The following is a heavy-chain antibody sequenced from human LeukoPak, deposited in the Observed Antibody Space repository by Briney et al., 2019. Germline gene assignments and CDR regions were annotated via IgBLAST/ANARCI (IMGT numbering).Heavy chain of an antibody. CDR1: GFSLSTSGVG. J-gene: IGHJ4*02. Sequence: SGPTLVNPTQTLTLTCTFSGFSLSTSGVGVGCMRQPPGKALVWLALIYWDDDKRYSPSLKSRLTITKDPPKNQVVLTMTNVDPVDTATYYCAHSTWLVDDWGQGTLVTVSS. CDR2: IYWDDDK. D-gene: IGHD6-19*01. CDR3: AHSTWLVDD. V-gene: IGHV2-5*02.